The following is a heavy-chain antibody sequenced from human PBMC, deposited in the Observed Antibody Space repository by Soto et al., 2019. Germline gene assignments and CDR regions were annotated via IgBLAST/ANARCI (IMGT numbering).Heavy chain of an antibody. CDR2: INPNSGGT. CDR1: GYTLTGYY. Sequence: SVKFSCKASGYTLTGYYMRWVQQAPRQGLEWMGWINPNSGGTNYAQKFQGRVTMTRDTSISTAYMELSRLRSDDTAVYYCAVDLSMQLGETVIYYYYGMDVWGQGTTVTVSS. J-gene: IGHJ6*02. CDR3: AVDLSMQLGETVIYYYYGMDV. D-gene: IGHD6-6*01. V-gene: IGHV1-2*02.